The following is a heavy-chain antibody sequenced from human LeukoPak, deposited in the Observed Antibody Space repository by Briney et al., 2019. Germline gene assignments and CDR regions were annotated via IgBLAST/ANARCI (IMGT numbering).Heavy chain of an antibody. J-gene: IGHJ6*02. CDR3: ARGQSGYYHYYYYYGMDV. CDR1: GGSFSGYY. D-gene: IGHD3-22*01. Sequence: SETLSLTCAVYGGSFSGYYWSWIRQPPGKGLEWIGEINHSGSTNYNPSLKSRVTISVDTSKNQFSLKLSSVTAADTAVYYCARGQSGYYHYYYYYGMDVWGQGTTVTVPS. CDR2: INHSGST. V-gene: IGHV4-34*01.